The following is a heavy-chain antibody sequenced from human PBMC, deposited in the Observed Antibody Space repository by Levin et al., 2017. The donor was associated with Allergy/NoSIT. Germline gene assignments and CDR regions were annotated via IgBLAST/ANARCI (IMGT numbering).Heavy chain of an antibody. CDR1: GYTFTRHY. V-gene: IGHV1-46*01. D-gene: IGHD3-3*01. CDR3: AREIGALGPSSNLEFWIGYFDY. Sequence: GASVKVSCKASGYTFTRHYIHWVRQAPGQGLEWMGLINPDDGRTDYAQNFQGRVTITTDTSTGTVYMELSSLRSEDTAVYFCAREIGALGPSSNLEFWIGYFDYWGQGMVVTVSS. CDR2: INPDDGRT. J-gene: IGHJ4*02.